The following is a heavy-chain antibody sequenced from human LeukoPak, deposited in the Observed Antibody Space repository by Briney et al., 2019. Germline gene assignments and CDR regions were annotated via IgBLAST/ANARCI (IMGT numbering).Heavy chain of an antibody. CDR1: GYSFTSYW. Sequence: GESLKISCKGSGYSFTSYWIGWVRQMPGKGLEWMGIIYPGDSDTRYSPSFQGQVTISADKSISTAYLQWSSLKASDTAMYYCARRYCGSTSCYSLDYWGQGTLVTVSS. J-gene: IGHJ4*02. D-gene: IGHD2-2*01. CDR3: ARRYCGSTSCYSLDY. CDR2: IYPGDSDT. V-gene: IGHV5-51*01.